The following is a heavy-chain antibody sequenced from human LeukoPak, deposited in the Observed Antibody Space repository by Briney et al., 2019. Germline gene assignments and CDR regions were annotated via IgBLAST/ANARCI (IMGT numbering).Heavy chain of an antibody. CDR3: ARGLATTPATVDV. J-gene: IGHJ6*04. CDR1: GFTFSRYG. V-gene: IGHV3-33*01. D-gene: IGHD5-12*01. Sequence: GRSLRLSCAASGFTFSRYGMHWVRQAPGKGLEWVAVIWYDESNSYYADSVKGRFTISRDNSKKTLYLQMNSLRAEDTAVYYCARGLATTPATVDVWGKGTTVTVSS. CDR2: IWYDESNS.